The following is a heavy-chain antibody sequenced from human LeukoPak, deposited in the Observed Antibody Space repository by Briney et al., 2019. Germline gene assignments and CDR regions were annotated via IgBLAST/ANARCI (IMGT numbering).Heavy chain of an antibody. V-gene: IGHV3-23*01. CDR2: ISGSGGST. CDR1: GFTFSSYA. J-gene: IGHJ6*02. D-gene: IGHD6-19*01. Sequence: GGSLRLSCAVSGFTFSSYAMSWVRQAPGKGLEWVSAISGSGGSTYYADSVKGRLTISRDNSKNTLYLQMNSLRAEDTAVYYCAKWDSGWYGMDVWGQGTTVTVSS. CDR3: AKWDSGWYGMDV.